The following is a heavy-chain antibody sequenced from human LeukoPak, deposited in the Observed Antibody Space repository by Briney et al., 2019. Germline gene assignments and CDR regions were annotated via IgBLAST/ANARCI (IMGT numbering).Heavy chain of an antibody. Sequence: ASVKVSCKASGYTFTSYYMHWVRQAPGQGLEWMGIINPSGGGTSYAQKFQGRVTISVDTSKNQFSLKLSSVTAADTAVYHCARGGRGYHYFDYWGQGTLVTVSS. CDR1: GYTFTSYY. D-gene: IGHD3-22*01. CDR3: ARGGRGYHYFDY. CDR2: INPSGGGT. V-gene: IGHV1-46*01. J-gene: IGHJ4*02.